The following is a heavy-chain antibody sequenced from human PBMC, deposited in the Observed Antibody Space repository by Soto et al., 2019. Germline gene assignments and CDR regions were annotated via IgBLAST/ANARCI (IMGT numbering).Heavy chain of an antibody. V-gene: IGHV3-7*04. D-gene: IGHD3-10*01. J-gene: IGHJ4*02. CDR2: IKEDGSER. Sequence: EVLLVESGGGLVQPGGSLRLSCAASGFIFSHYWMSWVRQAPGKGLEWVANIKEDGSERYYVDSVKGRFTISRDNAKNSLYLQMNSLRAEDTAVYYCARATGADKEDYWGQGTLVTVSS. CDR1: GFIFSHYW. CDR3: ARATGADKEDY.